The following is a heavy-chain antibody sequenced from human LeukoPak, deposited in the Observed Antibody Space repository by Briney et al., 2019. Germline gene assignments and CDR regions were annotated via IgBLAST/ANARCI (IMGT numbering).Heavy chain of an antibody. V-gene: IGHV1-2*02. D-gene: IGHD6-13*01. CDR3: ARTERSGIAAAGTKKFDY. Sequence: ASVKVSCKASGYTFTGYYMHWVRQAPGRGLEWMGWINPNSGGTNYAQKFQGRVTMTRDTSISTAYMELSRLRSDDTAVYYCARTERSGIAAAGTKKFDYWGQGTLVTVSS. CDR1: GYTFTGYY. J-gene: IGHJ4*02. CDR2: INPNSGGT.